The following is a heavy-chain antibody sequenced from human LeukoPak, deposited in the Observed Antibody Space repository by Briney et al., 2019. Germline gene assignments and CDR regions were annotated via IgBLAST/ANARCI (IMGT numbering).Heavy chain of an antibody. D-gene: IGHD6-13*01. CDR1: GYIFTAYD. CDR2: IIPNSGAT. Sequence: ASVKVSCKASGYIFTAYDLHWVRQAPGQGLEWMGRIIPNSGATNYAQNFQGRVTLTRDMSISTAYMELSRLSPDDTAVYYCARHASYSSSWHDYWGQGTLVTVSS. V-gene: IGHV1-2*06. J-gene: IGHJ4*02. CDR3: ARHASYSSSWHDY.